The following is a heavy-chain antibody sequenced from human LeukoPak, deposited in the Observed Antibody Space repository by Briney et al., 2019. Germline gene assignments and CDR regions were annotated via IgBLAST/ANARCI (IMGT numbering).Heavy chain of an antibody. V-gene: IGHV4-59*01. Sequence: PSETLSLTCTVSGVSISSYYWSRIRQPPGKGLEWIGYMYYSGSTSYNPSLKSRVAISIDTSKNQFSLKLSSVTTADTAVYYCARGSNHFDFWGQGALVTVSS. D-gene: IGHD4-11*01. CDR1: GVSISSYY. CDR2: MYYSGST. CDR3: ARGSNHFDF. J-gene: IGHJ4*02.